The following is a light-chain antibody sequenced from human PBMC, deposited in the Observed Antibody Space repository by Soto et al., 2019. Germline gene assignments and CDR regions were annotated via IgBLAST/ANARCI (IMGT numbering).Light chain of an antibody. CDR1: QSIINY. Sequence: EIFLTQSPATLSLSQGERAILSCRASQSIINYLAWYQQKPGQAPRLLIYDASNRPGGIPARVSASGSGTDFTITINSLEPEDLEVYYCQERSNWVTFGPGTKVD. V-gene: IGKV3-11*01. J-gene: IGKJ3*01. CDR2: DAS. CDR3: QERSNWVT.